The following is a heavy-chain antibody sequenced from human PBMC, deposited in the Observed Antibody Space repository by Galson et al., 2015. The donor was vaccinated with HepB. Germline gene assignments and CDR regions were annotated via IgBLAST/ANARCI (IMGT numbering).Heavy chain of an antibody. CDR1: TFSSYW. J-gene: IGHJ3*02. CDR2: INSDGSST. D-gene: IGHD4-17*01. Sequence: TFSSYWMHWVRQAPGKGLVWVSRINSDGSSTSYADSVKGRFTISRDNAKNTLYLQMNSLRAEDTAVYYCARGATVTTPGLVDAFDIWGQGTMVTVS. CDR3: ARGATVTTPGLVDAFDI. V-gene: IGHV3-74*01.